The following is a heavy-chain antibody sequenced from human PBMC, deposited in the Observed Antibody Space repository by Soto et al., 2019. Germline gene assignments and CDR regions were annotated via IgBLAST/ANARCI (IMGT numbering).Heavy chain of an antibody. CDR1: GFTFSSFS. V-gene: IGHV3-21*01. Sequence: GGSLRLSCTASGFTFSSFSMSWVRQAPGKGLEWVSSISSGSIYIYYTDSLKGRFTISRDNAKNSLYLQMNSLRAEDTAVYYCARNSPPWSLQYFDYWGQGTLVTVSS. CDR3: ARNSPPWSLQYFDY. J-gene: IGHJ4*02. CDR2: ISSGSIYI. D-gene: IGHD2-21*02.